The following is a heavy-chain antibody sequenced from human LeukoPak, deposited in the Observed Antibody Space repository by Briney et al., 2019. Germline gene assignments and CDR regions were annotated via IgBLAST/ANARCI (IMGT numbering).Heavy chain of an antibody. J-gene: IGHJ4*02. CDR3: ARDVGTTHFDF. CDR1: GYPFSTYG. D-gene: IGHD5-12*01. V-gene: IGHV1-18*03. Sequence: ASVKVSCKASGYPFSTYGISWVRQAPGQGLQWMAWISTHNGKTDYAQNFQDRVTVTRDTSTSTVYMELRSLRSDDMAVYFCARDVGTTHFDFWGQGTLVTVSS. CDR2: ISTHNGKT.